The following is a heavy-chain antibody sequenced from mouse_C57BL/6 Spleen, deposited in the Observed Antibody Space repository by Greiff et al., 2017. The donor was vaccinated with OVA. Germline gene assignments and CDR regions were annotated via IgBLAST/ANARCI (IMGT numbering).Heavy chain of an antibody. Sequence: QVQLQQSGPELVKPGASVKISCKASGYAFSSSWMNWVKQRPGKGLEWIGRIYPGDGDTNYNGKFKGKATLTADKSSSTAYMQLSSLTSEDSAVYFCASCSPFDYWGQGTTLTVSS. D-gene: IGHD1-1*01. J-gene: IGHJ2*01. V-gene: IGHV1-82*01. CDR2: IYPGDGDT. CDR1: GYAFSSSW. CDR3: ASCSPFDY.